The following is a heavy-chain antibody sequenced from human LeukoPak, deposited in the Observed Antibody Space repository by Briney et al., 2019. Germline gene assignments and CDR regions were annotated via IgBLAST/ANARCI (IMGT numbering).Heavy chain of an antibody. Sequence: ASVKVSCKASGGTFSSYAISWVRQAPGQGLEWMGRIIPIFGTANYAQKFQGRVTITTDESTSTAYMELSSLRSEDTAVYYRARAGLRSDYYDSSGYYWDYWGQGTLVTISS. CDR3: ARAGLRSDYYDSSGYYWDY. CDR2: IIPIFGTA. CDR1: GGTFSSYA. D-gene: IGHD3-22*01. J-gene: IGHJ4*02. V-gene: IGHV1-69*05.